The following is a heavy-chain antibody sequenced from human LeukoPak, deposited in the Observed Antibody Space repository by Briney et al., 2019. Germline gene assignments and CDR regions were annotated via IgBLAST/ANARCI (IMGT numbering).Heavy chain of an antibody. CDR1: GFTFSNAW. J-gene: IGHJ4*02. Sequence: KPGGSLRLSCAGSGFTFSNAWMSWVRQAPGKGLEWIGYVYYSGSTNYNPSLKSRVTISIDTSKNQFSLKLNSVTAADTAVYYCARVVIVRGIIYDYWGQGTLVTVSS. D-gene: IGHD3-10*01. CDR3: ARVVIVRGIIYDY. V-gene: IGHV4-59*01. CDR2: VYYSGST.